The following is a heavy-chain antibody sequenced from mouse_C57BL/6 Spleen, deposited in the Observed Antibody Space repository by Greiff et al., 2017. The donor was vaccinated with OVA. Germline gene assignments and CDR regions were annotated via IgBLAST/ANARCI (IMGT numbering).Heavy chain of an antibody. CDR3: ARTLAY. Sequence: VQLQQPGAELVMPGASVKLSCKASGYTFTSYWMHWVKQRPGQGLEWIGEIDTSDSYTNYNQKFKGKSTLTVDKSSSTAYMQLSSLTSEDSAVYYCARTLAYWGQGTLVTVSA. V-gene: IGHV1-69*01. J-gene: IGHJ3*01. CDR1: GYTFTSYW. CDR2: IDTSDSYT.